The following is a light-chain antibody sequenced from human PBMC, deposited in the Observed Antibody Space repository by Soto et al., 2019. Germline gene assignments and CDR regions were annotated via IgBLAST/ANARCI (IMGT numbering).Light chain of an antibody. CDR1: SSDVGGYNY. V-gene: IGLV2-14*01. CDR3: SSYTGSSYV. CDR2: AVS. J-gene: IGLJ7*01. Sequence: QSALAQPASVSGSPGQSITISCTGTSSDVGGYNYVSWYQQHPGKAPKLMIYAVSNRPSGVSYRFSGSKSGNTASLTISGLQAEDEADYYCSSYTGSSYVFGPGTQLTVL.